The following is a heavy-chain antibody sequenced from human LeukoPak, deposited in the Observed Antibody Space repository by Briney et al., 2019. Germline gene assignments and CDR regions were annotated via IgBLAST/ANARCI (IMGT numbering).Heavy chain of an antibody. CDR3: AKDSSYYYDSSGYHQLDY. V-gene: IGHV3-11*01. CDR1: GFTFSDYY. D-gene: IGHD3-22*01. CDR2: ISSSGSTI. Sequence: GGSLRLSCAASGFTFSDYYMSWIRQAPGKGLEWVSYISSSGSTIYYADSVKGRFTISRDNAKNTLYLQMNSLRAEDTAVYYCAKDSSYYYDSSGYHQLDYWGQGTLVTVSS. J-gene: IGHJ4*02.